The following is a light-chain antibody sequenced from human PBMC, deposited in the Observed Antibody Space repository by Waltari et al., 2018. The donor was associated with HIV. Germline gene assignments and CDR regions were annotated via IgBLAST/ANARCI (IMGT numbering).Light chain of an antibody. J-gene: IGLJ3*02. CDR2: EVT. V-gene: IGLV2-23*02. Sequence: QSALTQPASVSGSPGQSITVSCTGTSSDVGTYDLVPWYQQHPGKAPKLMIYEVTKRPSGVSNRFSGSKSGNTASLTVSGLQADDEAEYYCCSYRGSNTWVFGGGTKVTVL. CDR3: CSYRGSNTWV. CDR1: SSDVGTYDL.